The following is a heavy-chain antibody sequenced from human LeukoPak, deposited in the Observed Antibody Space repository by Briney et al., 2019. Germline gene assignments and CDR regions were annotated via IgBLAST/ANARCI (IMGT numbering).Heavy chain of an antibody. CDR1: GYTLSDYD. CDR3: ARVKPVPTVSFDP. V-gene: IGHV1-8*01. CDR2: INPNSLIP. J-gene: IGHJ5*02. D-gene: IGHD4-17*01. Sequence: ASVKVSCKASGYTLSDYDINWVRQAPGQGFEYMGWINPNSLIPGYARKFRGRVTLTMDTSIRTAYMELSGLTYDDTAIYYCARVKPVPTVSFDPWGQGTLVTVSS.